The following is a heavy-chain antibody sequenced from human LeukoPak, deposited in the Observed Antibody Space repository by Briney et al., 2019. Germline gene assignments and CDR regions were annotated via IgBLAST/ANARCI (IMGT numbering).Heavy chain of an antibody. CDR3: ARGRGGYSGYAMWNPIDY. D-gene: IGHD5-12*01. CDR2: IYYSGST. V-gene: IGHV4-39*07. CDR1: GGSISSSSYY. J-gene: IGHJ4*02. Sequence: SETLSLTCTVSGGSISSSSYYWGWIRQPPGKGLEWIGSIYYSGSTYYNPSLKSRVTISVDTSKNQFSLKLSSVTAADTAVYYCARGRGGYSGYAMWNPIDYWGQGTLVTVSS.